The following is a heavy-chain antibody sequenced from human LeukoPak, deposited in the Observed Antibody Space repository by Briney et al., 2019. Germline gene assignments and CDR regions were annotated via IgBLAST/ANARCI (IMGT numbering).Heavy chain of an antibody. D-gene: IGHD2-2*01. CDR3: ARGANIGYCSSTSCYQYYYYMDV. CDR1: GFTFSSYW. J-gene: IGHJ6*03. V-gene: IGHV3-7*01. Sequence: GGSLRLSCAASGFTFSSYWMSWVRQAPGKGLEWVANIKQDGSEKYYGDSVKGRFTISRDNAKNSLYLQMNSLRAEDTAVYYCARGANIGYCSSTSCYQYYYYMDVWGKGTTVTVSS. CDR2: IKQDGSEK.